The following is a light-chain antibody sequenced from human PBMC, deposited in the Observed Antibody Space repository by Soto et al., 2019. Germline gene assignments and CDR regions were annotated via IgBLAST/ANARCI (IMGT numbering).Light chain of an antibody. V-gene: IGKV3D-20*02. Sequence: EIVLSQPPGTLSLSAGERPTLSCRASQSVRSNFLAWFQQKPVQAPRILIYGASNSATGIPDRFSGSGCGTDFTLTISRLEPEVFAGYDCQQHSHRPPWTFGQGTK. CDR1: QSVRSNF. CDR2: GAS. CDR3: QQHSHRPPWT. J-gene: IGKJ1*01.